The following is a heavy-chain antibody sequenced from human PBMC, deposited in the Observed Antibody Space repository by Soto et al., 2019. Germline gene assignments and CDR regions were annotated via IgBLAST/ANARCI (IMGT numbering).Heavy chain of an antibody. Sequence: GGSLRLSCAASGFTFSSYGMHWVRQAPGKGLEWVAVIWYDGSNKYYADSVKGRFTISRDNSKNTLYLQMNSLRAEDTAVYYCARAIIDMDAFDIWGQGTMVTVSS. V-gene: IGHV3-33*01. CDR2: IWYDGSNK. CDR3: ARAIIDMDAFDI. J-gene: IGHJ3*02. CDR1: GFTFSSYG.